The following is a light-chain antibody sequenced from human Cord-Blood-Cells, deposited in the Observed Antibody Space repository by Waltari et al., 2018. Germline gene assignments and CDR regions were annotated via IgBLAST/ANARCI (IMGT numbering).Light chain of an antibody. CDR3: LQDYNYPWT. Sequence: ALQMTQSTSSLSASVGDRVTLTCRASQGIRIDLGWYQQKPGNAPEPLSYAASSLQSGVPSRFSGSGSGTDFTLTISSLQPEDFATYYCLQDYNYPWTFGQGTKVEIK. J-gene: IGKJ1*01. CDR1: QGIRID. V-gene: IGKV1-6*01. CDR2: AAS.